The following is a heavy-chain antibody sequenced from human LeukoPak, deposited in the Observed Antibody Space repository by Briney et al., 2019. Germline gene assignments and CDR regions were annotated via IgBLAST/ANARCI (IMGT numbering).Heavy chain of an antibody. CDR3: ARVVWDIVVVPAAWFDP. CDR2: MNPNSGNT. CDR1: GYTFTSYD. J-gene: IGHJ5*02. D-gene: IGHD2-2*01. Sequence: APVKVSCKASGYTFTSYDINWVRQATGQGLEWMGWMNPNSGNTGYAQKFQGRVTMTRNTSISTAYMELSSLRSEDTAVYYCARVVWDIVVVPAAWFDPWGQGTLVTVSS. V-gene: IGHV1-8*01.